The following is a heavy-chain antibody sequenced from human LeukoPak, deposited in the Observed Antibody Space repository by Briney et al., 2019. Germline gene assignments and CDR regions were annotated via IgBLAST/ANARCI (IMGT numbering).Heavy chain of an antibody. J-gene: IGHJ6*03. CDR3: ARGRRMVGAQRPLYFYYYYFDV. D-gene: IGHD1-26*01. V-gene: IGHV4-34*01. Sequence: SETLSLTCVVSGESFSDYYWSWIRQSPGKGLDWIGDINHSGSTNYNPSLKSRVTISIDTSKNRFSLNLTSVTAADTAAYYCARGRRMVGAQRPLYFYYYYFDVWGKGTTVTVSS. CDR2: INHSGST. CDR1: GESFSDYY.